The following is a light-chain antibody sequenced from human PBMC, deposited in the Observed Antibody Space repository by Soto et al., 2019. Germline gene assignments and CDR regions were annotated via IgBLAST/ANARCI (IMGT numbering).Light chain of an antibody. CDR2: VAS. CDR3: QQSYSTPFMYT. V-gene: IGKV1-39*01. J-gene: IGKJ2*01. Sequence: DIQMTQSPSSLSASVGDRVTITCRASQNINNYLSWCQHKPGKAPKLLISVASTLQSGVPSRFSGSGSGTDFTLTISSLQPEDFATYYCQQSYSTPFMYTFGQGTKLEI. CDR1: QNINNY.